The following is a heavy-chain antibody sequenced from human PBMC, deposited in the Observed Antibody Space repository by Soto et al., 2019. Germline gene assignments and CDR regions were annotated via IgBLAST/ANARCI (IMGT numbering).Heavy chain of an antibody. Sequence: QVQLVQSGAEVKKPGASVTVSCKASGYTFTSSAISWVRQAPGQGLAGMGWISAYNGNTKYAQKVQGRVTMTTDTSTSTAYMDPRSLRSDDTAVYYCARDVTSGKFDYWGQGTLVTVSS. V-gene: IGHV1-18*01. CDR2: ISAYNGNT. CDR3: ARDVTSGKFDY. CDR1: GYTFTSSA. J-gene: IGHJ4*02. D-gene: IGHD3-10*01.